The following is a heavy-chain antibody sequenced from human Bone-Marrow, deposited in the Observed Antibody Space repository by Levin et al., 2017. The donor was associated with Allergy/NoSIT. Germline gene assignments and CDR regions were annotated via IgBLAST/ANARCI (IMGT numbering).Heavy chain of an antibody. V-gene: IGHV3-23*01. CDR2: ISGSGGST. Sequence: GGSLRLSCAASGFTFSSYAMSWVRQAPGKGLEWVSAISGSGGSTYYADSVKGRFTISRDNSKNTLYLQMNSLRAEDTAVYYCAKKMCDYVWGSYRPCGAFDIWGQGTMVTVSS. CDR1: GFTFSSYA. J-gene: IGHJ3*02. D-gene: IGHD3-16*02. CDR3: AKKMCDYVWGSYRPCGAFDI.